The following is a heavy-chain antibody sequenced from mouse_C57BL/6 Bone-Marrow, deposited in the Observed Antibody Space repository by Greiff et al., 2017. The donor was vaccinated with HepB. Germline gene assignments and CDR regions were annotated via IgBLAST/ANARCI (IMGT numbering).Heavy chain of an antibody. J-gene: IGHJ1*03. Sequence: VQLQQSGAELVRPGASVKLSCTASGFNIKDYYMHWVKQRPEQGLEWIGRIDPEDGDTEYAPKFQGKATMTADTSSNTAYLQLSSLTSEDTAVYYCTTLYYGSPGWYFDVWGTGTTVTVSS. D-gene: IGHD1-1*01. V-gene: IGHV14-1*01. CDR3: TTLYYGSPGWYFDV. CDR1: GFNIKDYY. CDR2: IDPEDGDT.